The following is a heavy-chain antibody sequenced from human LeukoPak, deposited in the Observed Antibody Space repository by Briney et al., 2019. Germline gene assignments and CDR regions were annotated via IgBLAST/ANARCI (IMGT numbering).Heavy chain of an antibody. CDR3: ARDLVTVTKGFDI. D-gene: IGHD4-17*01. Sequence: SETLTLTCAVSGDSLSSHYWTWIRQPPGRGLEWIGYISYIGTTNYNPSLKSRVTISIDTSKNQFSLKLSSVTTADTAVYYCARDLVTVTKGFDIWGLGTMVSVSS. V-gene: IGHV4-59*11. J-gene: IGHJ3*02. CDR2: ISYIGTT. CDR1: GDSLSSHY.